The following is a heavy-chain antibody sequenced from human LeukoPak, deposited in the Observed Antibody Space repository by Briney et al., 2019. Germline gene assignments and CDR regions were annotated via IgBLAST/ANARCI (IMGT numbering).Heavy chain of an antibody. Sequence: GGSLRLSCAASGFTFSSYWMHWVRQVPGKGLVWVSRINTDGGRTTYADSVKGRFTISRDNAKNSLYLQMNSLRAEDTAVYYCARVGAHSRYYFDYWGQGTLVTVSS. CDR3: ARVGAHSRYYFDY. D-gene: IGHD2-15*01. CDR2: INTDGGRT. J-gene: IGHJ4*02. V-gene: IGHV3-74*01. CDR1: GFTFSSYW.